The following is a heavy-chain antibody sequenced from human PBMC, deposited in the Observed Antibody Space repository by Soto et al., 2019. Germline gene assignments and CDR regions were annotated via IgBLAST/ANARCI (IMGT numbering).Heavy chain of an antibody. CDR1: GYTFTSYD. Sequence: ASVKVSCKASGYTFTSYDINWVRQATGQGLEWMGWMNPNSGNTGYAQKFQGRVTMTRNTSISTAYMELSSLRSEDPAVYYCARGVGSITILGPVDPWGQGTLVTVSS. D-gene: IGHD3-3*01. J-gene: IGHJ5*02. CDR2: MNPNSGNT. V-gene: IGHV1-8*01. CDR3: ARGVGSITILGPVDP.